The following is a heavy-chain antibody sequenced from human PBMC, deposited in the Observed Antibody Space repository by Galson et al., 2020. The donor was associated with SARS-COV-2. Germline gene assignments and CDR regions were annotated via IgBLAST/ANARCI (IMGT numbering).Heavy chain of an antibody. D-gene: IGHD6-13*01. CDR1: GFTFSSYW. J-gene: IGHJ3*02. V-gene: IGHV3-7*01. Sequence: GESMKISCAASGFTFSSYWMSWVRQAPGKGLEWVANIKQDGSEKYYVDSVKGRFTISRDNAKNSLYLQMNSLRAEDTAVYYCARDRIAAAGKPFENAFDIWGQGTMVTVSS. CDR3: ARDRIAAAGKPFENAFDI. CDR2: IKQDGSEK.